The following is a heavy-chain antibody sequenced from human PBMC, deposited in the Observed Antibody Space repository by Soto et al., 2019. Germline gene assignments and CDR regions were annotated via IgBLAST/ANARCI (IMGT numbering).Heavy chain of an antibody. Sequence: SETLSLTCTVSGGSISSSSYYWGWIRQPPGKGLEWIGSIYYSGSTYYNPSLKSRVTISVDTSKNQFSLKLSSVTAADTAVYYCARQLRGGPCDMDVWGQGTTVTVSS. CDR1: GGSISSSSYY. CDR2: IYYSGST. D-gene: IGHD3-16*01. V-gene: IGHV4-39*01. J-gene: IGHJ6*02. CDR3: ARQLRGGPCDMDV.